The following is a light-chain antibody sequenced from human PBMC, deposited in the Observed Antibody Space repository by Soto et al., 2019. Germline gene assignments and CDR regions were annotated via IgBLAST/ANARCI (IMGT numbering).Light chain of an antibody. J-gene: IGKJ4*01. CDR2: GAS. Sequence: EIVMTQSPATLSVSPGERATLYCSASQSVSSNLAWYPQKPGQAPRLLIYGASTRATGIPARFSGSGSGTEVTLTISCLQSEDCAVYYCQHYNNWRLLTFGGGTKVEIK. CDR3: QHYNNWRLLT. CDR1: QSVSSN. V-gene: IGKV3-15*01.